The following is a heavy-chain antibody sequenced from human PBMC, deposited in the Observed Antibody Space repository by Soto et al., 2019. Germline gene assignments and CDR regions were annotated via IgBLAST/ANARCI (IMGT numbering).Heavy chain of an antibody. CDR3: ARDILSGGDHPGS. D-gene: IGHD3-10*01. CDR1: GFTFSTYT. Sequence: GGSLRLSCAASGFTFSTYTMNWVRQAPGKGLEWISSISSGSSYIYYAGSVKGRFTISRDNAKNSLFLQMNSLRADDTAVYYCARDILSGGDHPGSWRQGTKVGVSS. CDR2: ISSGSSYI. V-gene: IGHV3-21*01. J-gene: IGHJ5*02.